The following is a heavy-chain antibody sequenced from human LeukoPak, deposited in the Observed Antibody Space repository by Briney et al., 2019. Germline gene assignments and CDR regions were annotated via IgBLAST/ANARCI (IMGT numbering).Heavy chain of an antibody. CDR3: TKGAHITMVRGALEN. J-gene: IGHJ4*02. CDR2: IWFDGSNK. D-gene: IGHD3-10*01. CDR1: GYTLSNYG. V-gene: IGHV3-33*06. Sequence: LRLSCAASGYTLSNYGMHWVRQAPGKGLEWVAVIWFDGSNKYYADSVKGGFTISRDNSKNTVHLQMDSLRAEDTAVYYCTKGAHITMVRGALENLGQRTLVTVSS.